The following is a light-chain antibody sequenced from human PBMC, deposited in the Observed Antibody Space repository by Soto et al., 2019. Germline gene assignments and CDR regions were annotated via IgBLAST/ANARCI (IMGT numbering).Light chain of an antibody. Sequence: QSVLTQPASVSGSPGQSITISCTGTSSDVGGYNYVSWYQQHPGKAPKLMICDVSDRPSGISNRFSGSKSGITASLTISGLQAEDEGDYYCSSYTTSSTYVFGTGTKVTVL. V-gene: IGLV2-14*01. J-gene: IGLJ1*01. CDR1: SSDVGGYNY. CDR3: SSYTTSSTYV. CDR2: DVS.